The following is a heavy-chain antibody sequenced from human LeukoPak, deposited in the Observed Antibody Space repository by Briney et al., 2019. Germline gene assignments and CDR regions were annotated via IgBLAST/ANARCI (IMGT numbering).Heavy chain of an antibody. V-gene: IGHV1-69*04. D-gene: IGHD3-10*01. CDR2: IIPILGIA. Sequence: GSSVKVSCKASGGTFSSYAISWVRQAPGQGVEWMGRIIPILGIANYAQKLQGRVTMTTDTSTSTAYMELRSLRSDDTAGYYCAREYYYGSGSSDYWGQGTLVTVSS. CDR1: GGTFSSYA. J-gene: IGHJ4*02. CDR3: AREYYYGSGSSDY.